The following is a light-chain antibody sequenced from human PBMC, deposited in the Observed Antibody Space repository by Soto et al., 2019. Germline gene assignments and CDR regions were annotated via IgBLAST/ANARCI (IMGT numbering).Light chain of an antibody. CDR3: SSYAGSNNFEV. J-gene: IGLJ1*01. CDR2: EVS. CDR1: SSDVGGYNY. V-gene: IGLV2-8*01. Sequence: QSVLTQPPSASGSPGQSVTISCTGTSSDVGGYNYVSWYQQHLGKAPKLMIYEVSKRPSGVPDRFSGSKSGNTASLTVSGLQAEDEADYYCSSYAGSNNFEVFGTGTKVTVL.